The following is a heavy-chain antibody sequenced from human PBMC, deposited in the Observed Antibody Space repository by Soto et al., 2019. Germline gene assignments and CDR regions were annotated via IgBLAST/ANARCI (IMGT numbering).Heavy chain of an antibody. D-gene: IGHD5-18*01. CDR2: IYYSGRT. V-gene: IGHV4-59*08. J-gene: IGHJ4*02. Sequence: SETLSLTCIVSGGSISTYYWSWIRQPPEKGLEWIGYIYYSGRTNYNPSLTIRVTISVDTSKNQFSLKLSSVTAADTAVYYCARHRYSYGVYYFDYWGQGTLVTVS. CDR1: GGSISTYY. CDR3: ARHRYSYGVYYFDY.